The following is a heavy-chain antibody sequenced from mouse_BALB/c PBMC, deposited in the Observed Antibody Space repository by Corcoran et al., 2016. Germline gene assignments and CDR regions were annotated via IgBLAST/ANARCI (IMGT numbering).Heavy chain of an antibody. J-gene: IGHJ4*01. CDR3: ARDGYYDCYAMDY. D-gene: IGHD2-3*01. CDR2: IDPANGNT. Sequence: EVQLQQSGAELVKPGASVKLSCTASGFNIKDTYMHWVKQRPEQGLEWIGRIDPANGNTKYDPKFQGKATITADTSSNTAYLQLSSLTSEDTAVYYCARDGYYDCYAMDYWGQGTSVTVSS. V-gene: IGHV14-3*02. CDR1: GFNIKDTY.